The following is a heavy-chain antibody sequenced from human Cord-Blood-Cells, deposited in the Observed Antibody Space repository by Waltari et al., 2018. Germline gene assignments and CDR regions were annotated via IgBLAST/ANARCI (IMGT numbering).Heavy chain of an antibody. CDR2: LYPEDGET. D-gene: IGHD3-16*02. Sequence: QVQLVQSGAEVKKPGASVKASSKVSGYTLTELPMHWVRKAPGKGLEWMGGLYPEDGETIYAQKFQGRVTMTEDTSTDTAYMELSSLRSEDMAVYYCATALMITFGGVIANWFDPWGQGTLVTVSS. CDR1: GYTLTELP. J-gene: IGHJ5*02. CDR3: ATALMITFGGVIANWFDP. V-gene: IGHV1-24*01.